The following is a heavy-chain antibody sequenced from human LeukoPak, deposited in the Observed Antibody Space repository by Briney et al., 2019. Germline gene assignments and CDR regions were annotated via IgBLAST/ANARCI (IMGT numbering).Heavy chain of an antibody. CDR1: GASLSHHN. CDR2: INHMGRA. J-gene: IGHJ4*02. Sequence: SETLSLTCAVYGASLSHHNWSWIRKSPQKGLEWIGQINHMGRADYKPSLNSRVTIFIDTSKNQFSLRLNSLSAADTAVYYCVRGPLRCEWENPTNTLFYTGFDFWGQGDLVTVSS. V-gene: IGHV4-34*01. CDR3: VRGPLRCEWENPTNTLFYTGFDF. D-gene: IGHD1-26*01.